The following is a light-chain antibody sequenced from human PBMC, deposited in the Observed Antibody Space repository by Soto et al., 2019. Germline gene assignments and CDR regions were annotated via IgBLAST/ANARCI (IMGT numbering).Light chain of an antibody. CDR1: SGSVSTNYY. J-gene: IGLJ7*01. Sequence: QTVVTQEPSLSVSPGGTVTFTCGLSSGSVSTNYYPSWYQQTPGQSPRTLMYSTNTRSSGVPDRFSGPILGNKAALTITGAQADDESDYYCVLYMGSGINVFGGGTQLTVL. V-gene: IGLV8-61*01. CDR3: VLYMGSGINV. CDR2: STN.